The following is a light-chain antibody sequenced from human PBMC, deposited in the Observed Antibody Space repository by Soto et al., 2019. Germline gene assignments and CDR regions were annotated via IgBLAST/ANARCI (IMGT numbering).Light chain of an antibody. CDR3: QVWDSSSDHVV. CDR2: YDS. V-gene: IGLV3-21*04. J-gene: IGLJ2*01. CDR1: NIGSKS. Sequence: VLTQPPSVSVAPGKTARITCGGNNIGSKSVHWYQQKPGQAPVLVIYYDSERPSGIPERFSGSNSGNTATLTISRVEAGDEADYYCQVWDSSSDHVVFGGGTKLTVL.